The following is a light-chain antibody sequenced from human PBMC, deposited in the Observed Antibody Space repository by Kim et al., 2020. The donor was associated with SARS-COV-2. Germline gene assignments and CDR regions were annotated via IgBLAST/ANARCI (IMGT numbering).Light chain of an antibody. Sequence: ASPGEGTLPPCREGKRVSTNFAWFSQKTGQAPRLLIYGAATRGTGVPATCSGSGSGTEFTTPTSSMQSEDIAVYYCYQYDDWSWTFGQGTKVDIK. CDR1: KRVSTN. J-gene: IGKJ1*01. V-gene: IGKV3-15*01. CDR2: GAA. CDR3: YQYDDWSWT.